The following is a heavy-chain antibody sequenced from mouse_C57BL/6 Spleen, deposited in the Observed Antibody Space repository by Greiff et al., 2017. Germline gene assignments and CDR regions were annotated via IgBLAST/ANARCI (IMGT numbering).Heavy chain of an antibody. CDR1: GYTFTSYW. Sequence: QVQLQQPGAELVMPGASVKLSCKASGYTFTSYWMHWVKQRPGQGLEWIGEIDPSDSYTNYNQKFKGKSTLTVDKSSSTAYMQLSSLTSEDSAVYYWAKSYYFDYWGQGTTLTVSS. J-gene: IGHJ2*01. CDR3: AKSYYFDY. V-gene: IGHV1-69*01. CDR2: IDPSDSYT.